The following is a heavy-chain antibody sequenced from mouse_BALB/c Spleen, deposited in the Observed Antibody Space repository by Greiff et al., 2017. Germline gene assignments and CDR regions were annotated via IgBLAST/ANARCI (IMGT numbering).Heavy chain of an antibody. CDR3: ARAYGSSYWYFDV. CDR1: GFSLTGYG. J-gene: IGHJ1*01. Sequence: QVQLQQSGPGLVAPSQSLSITCTVSGFSLTGYGVNWVRQPPGKGLEWLGMIWGDGSTDYNSALKSRLSISKDNSKSQVFLKMNSLQTDDTARYYGARAYGSSYWYFDVWGAGTTVTVSS. V-gene: IGHV2-6-7*01. D-gene: IGHD1-1*01. CDR2: IWGDGST.